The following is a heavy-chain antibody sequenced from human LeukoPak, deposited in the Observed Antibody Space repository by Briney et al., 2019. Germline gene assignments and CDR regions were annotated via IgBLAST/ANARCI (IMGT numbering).Heavy chain of an antibody. Sequence: SSETLSLTCTVSGGSISSGDYYWSWIRQPPGKGLEWIGYIYYSGSTYYNPSLKSRVTISVDTSKNQFSLKLSSVSAADTAVYYCARGFLAAAVYFDYWGQGTLVTVSS. CDR1: GGSISSGDYY. CDR3: ARGFLAAAVYFDY. D-gene: IGHD6-13*01. CDR2: IYYSGST. J-gene: IGHJ4*02. V-gene: IGHV4-30-4*02.